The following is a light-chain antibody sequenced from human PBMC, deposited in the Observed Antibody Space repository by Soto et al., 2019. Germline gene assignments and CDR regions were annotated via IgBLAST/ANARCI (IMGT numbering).Light chain of an antibody. CDR2: GAS. Sequence: EIVVTQSPGTLALSPGERATLSCRATQSVSNNYLAWYQQKPGQAPRLLIYGASNRATGIPDRFSGSGSGTDFTLTISRLEPEDFAVYYCQQYGSSGTFGQGTKVDIK. CDR1: QSVSNNY. V-gene: IGKV3-20*01. CDR3: QQYGSSGT. J-gene: IGKJ1*01.